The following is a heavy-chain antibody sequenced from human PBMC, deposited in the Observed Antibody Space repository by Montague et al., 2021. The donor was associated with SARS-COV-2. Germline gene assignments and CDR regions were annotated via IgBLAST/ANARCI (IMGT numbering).Heavy chain of an antibody. J-gene: IGHJ3*01. V-gene: IGHV3-48*02. CDR1: GFTFSSYS. D-gene: IGHD3-9*01. CDR2: ISSSSSTI. CDR3: AREAPSFGWLFSDNISALDV. Sequence: SLRLACAASGFTFSSYSMNWVRQAPGKGLEWVSYISSSSSTIYYADSVKGRFTISRDNAKNSLYLQMNSLRDEDTAVYYCAREAPSFGWLFSDNISALDVWGQGTMVTVSS.